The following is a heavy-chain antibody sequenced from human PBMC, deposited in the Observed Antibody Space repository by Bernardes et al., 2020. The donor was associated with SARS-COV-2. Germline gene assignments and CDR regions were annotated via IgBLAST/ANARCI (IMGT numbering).Heavy chain of an antibody. D-gene: IGHD3-3*01. CDR2: INHSGRT. CDR1: GGSFRGSY. J-gene: IGHJ5*02. Sequence: SDTLSLTCAVYGGSFRGSYWSWIRQPPGPGLEWIGEINHSGRTNYNPSLKSRVTISVDTSKNQFSLKLSSVTAADTAVYYCARHHPGFLEWTNWFDPWGQGTLVTVSS. V-gene: IGHV4-34*01. CDR3: ARHHPGFLEWTNWFDP.